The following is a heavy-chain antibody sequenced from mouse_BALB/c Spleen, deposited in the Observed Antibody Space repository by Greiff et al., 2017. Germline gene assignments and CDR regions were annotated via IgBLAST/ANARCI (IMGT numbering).Heavy chain of an antibody. V-gene: IGHV3-6*02. Sequence: EVKLQESGPGLVKPSQSLSLTCSVTGYSITSGYYWNWIRQFPGNKLEWMGYISYDGSNNYNPSLKNRISITRDTSKNQFFLKLNSVTTEDTATYYCAREVGGFDYWGQGTTLTVSS. CDR3: AREVGGFDY. D-gene: IGHD1-1*01. CDR2: ISYDGSN. J-gene: IGHJ2*01. CDR1: GYSITSGYY.